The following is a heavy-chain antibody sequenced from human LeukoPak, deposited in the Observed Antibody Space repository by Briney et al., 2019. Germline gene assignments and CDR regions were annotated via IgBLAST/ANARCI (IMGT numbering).Heavy chain of an antibody. Sequence: PSETLSLTCTVSGGSISSYYWSWIRQPPGKGLEWMGYIYYSGSTNYNPSLKSRVTISVDTSKNQFSLKLSSVTAADTAVYYCARVPGVAASSYYFDYWGQGTLVTVSS. V-gene: IGHV4-59*01. D-gene: IGHD2-15*01. CDR2: IYYSGST. J-gene: IGHJ4*02. CDR3: ARVPGVAASSYYFDY. CDR1: GGSISSYY.